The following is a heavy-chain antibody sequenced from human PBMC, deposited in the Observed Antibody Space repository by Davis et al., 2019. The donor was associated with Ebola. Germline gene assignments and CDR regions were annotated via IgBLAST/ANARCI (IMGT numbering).Heavy chain of an antibody. Sequence: GSLRLSCAVSGGSISSNNWWSWVRQPPGKGLEWIGDIYHSGSTNYNPSLKSRVTISVAKSKNQFSLKLSSVTAADTAVYYCARDPGALGYYFDYWGQGTLVTVSS. CDR3: ARDPGALGYYFDY. D-gene: IGHD3-16*01. V-gene: IGHV4-4*02. CDR1: GGSISSNNW. CDR2: IYHSGST. J-gene: IGHJ4*02.